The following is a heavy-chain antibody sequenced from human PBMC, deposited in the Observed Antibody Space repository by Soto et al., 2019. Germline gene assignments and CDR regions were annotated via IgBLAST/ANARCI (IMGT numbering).Heavy chain of an antibody. V-gene: IGHV4-39*01. CDR1: DDSINSDKYY. J-gene: IGHJ6*03. CDR3: ARGVGDIVVVGPASRDYYYYYMDV. D-gene: IGHD2-15*01. CDR2: IYYRGNA. Sequence: SETLSLTCSVSDDSINSDKYYWGWIRQPPGKGLEWIGSIYYRGNAYYNPSLQTRVTISLDKSKGQFSLKLNSVTAADTAVYYCARGVGDIVVVGPASRDYYYYYMDVWVKGTTVTVSS.